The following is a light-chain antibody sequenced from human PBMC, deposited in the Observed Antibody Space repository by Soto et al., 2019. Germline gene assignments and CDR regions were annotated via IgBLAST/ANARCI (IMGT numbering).Light chain of an antibody. J-gene: IGKJ3*01. V-gene: IGKV1-5*01. CDR3: QQYSGYSLFT. CDR1: QSMSGW. Sequence: DIQMTQSPSTLSASVGGRVTITCRSSQSMSGWLAWYQQRPGKAPNLLIYDASSLESGVPSRFSGSGSGTEFTLTIGGLQPDDFATYYCQQYSGYSLFTFGPGTILDIK. CDR2: DAS.